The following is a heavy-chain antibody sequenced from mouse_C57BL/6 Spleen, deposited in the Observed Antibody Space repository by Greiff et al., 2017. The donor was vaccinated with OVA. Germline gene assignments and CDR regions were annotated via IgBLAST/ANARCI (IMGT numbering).Heavy chain of an antibody. Sequence: QVQLQQSGAELARPGASVKMSCKASGYTFTSYTMHWVNQRPGQGLEWIGYINPSSGYTKYNQKFKDKATLTADKSSSTAYMQLSSLTSEDSAVYYCARWYDYDWFAYWGQGTLVTVSA. J-gene: IGHJ3*01. CDR2: INPSSGYT. V-gene: IGHV1-4*01. CDR1: GYTFTSYT. CDR3: ARWYDYDWFAY. D-gene: IGHD2-4*01.